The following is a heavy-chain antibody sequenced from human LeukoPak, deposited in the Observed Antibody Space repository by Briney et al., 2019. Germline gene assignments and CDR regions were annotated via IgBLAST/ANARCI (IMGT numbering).Heavy chain of an antibody. CDR2: INPNSGGT. D-gene: IGHD3-22*01. Sequence: ATVKVSCKASGYTFTGYYMHWVRQAPGQGLEWMGWINPNSGGTNYAQKFQGRVTMTRDTSISTAYMELRSLRSDDTAVYYCARSETYDGSGYYWGPWYFDYWGQGTLVTVSS. CDR3: ARSETYDGSGYYWGPWYFDY. V-gene: IGHV1-2*02. J-gene: IGHJ4*02. CDR1: GYTFTGYY.